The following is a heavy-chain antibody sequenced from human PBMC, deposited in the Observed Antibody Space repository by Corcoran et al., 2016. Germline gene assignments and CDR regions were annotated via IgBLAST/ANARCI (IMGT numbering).Heavy chain of an antibody. CDR1: GFTFNRHG. J-gene: IGHJ3*01. CDR3: ARDSPLSGDRGHYYDALDV. D-gene: IGHD3-10*01. Sequence: QVQLVDSGGGMVQPGRSLRLSCAASGFTFNRHGIHWVRQAPGKGLEWVAIIWYDGSNRYYADSVKGRFTISRDDSQNTVYLQMNSLREEDTAVYYCARDSPLSGDRGHYYDALDVWGQGTKVTVSS. CDR2: IWYDGSNR. V-gene: IGHV3-33*01.